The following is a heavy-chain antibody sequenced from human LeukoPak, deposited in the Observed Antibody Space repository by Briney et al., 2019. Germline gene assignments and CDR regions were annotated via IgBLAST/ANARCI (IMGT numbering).Heavy chain of an antibody. CDR2: ISGSGGST. CDR3: AKDAGSTNANFNWFDP. CDR1: GFTFSSYA. V-gene: IGHV3-23*01. J-gene: IGHJ5*02. Sequence: PGGSLRLSCAASGFTFSSYAMSWVRQAPGKGLEWVSAISGSGGSTYYADSVKGRFTISRDNSKNTLYLQMNSLRAEDTAVYYCAKDAGSTNANFNWFDPWGQGTLVTVSS. D-gene: IGHD2-2*01.